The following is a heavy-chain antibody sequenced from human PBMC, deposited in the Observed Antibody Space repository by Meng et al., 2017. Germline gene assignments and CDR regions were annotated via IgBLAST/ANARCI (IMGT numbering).Heavy chain of an antibody. CDR1: GGTFSSYA. CDR3: ARVGMDFWSGPNDY. V-gene: IGHV1-69*13. J-gene: IGHJ4*02. CDR2: IIPIFCTA. Sequence: SVKVSCKASGGTFSSYAISWVRQAPGQGLEWMGGIIPIFCTANYAQKFQGRVTITADASTSTAYMELSSLRSEDTAVYYCARVGMDFWSGPNDYWGQGTLVTVSS. D-gene: IGHD3-3*01.